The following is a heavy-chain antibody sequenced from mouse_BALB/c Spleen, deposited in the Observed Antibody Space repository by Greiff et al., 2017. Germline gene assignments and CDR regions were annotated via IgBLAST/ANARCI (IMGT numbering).Heavy chain of an antibody. CDR2: IDPSDSYT. J-gene: IGHJ4*01. V-gene: IGHV1-69*02. CDR3: ASPLYDYDVSYYYAMDY. Sequence: QVQLQQPGAELVKPGASVKLSCKASGYTFTSYWMHWVKQRPGQGLEWIGEIDPSDSYTNYNQKFKGKATLTVDKSSSTAYMQLSSLTSEDSAVYYCASPLYDYDVSYYYAMDYWGQGTSVTVSS. D-gene: IGHD2-4*01. CDR1: GYTFTSYW.